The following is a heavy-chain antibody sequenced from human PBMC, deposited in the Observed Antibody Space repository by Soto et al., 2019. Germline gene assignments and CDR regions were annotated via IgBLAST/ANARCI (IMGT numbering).Heavy chain of an antibody. CDR2: IWYDGSNK. J-gene: IGHJ6*02. Sequence: SGGSLRLSCAASGFTFSSYGMHWVRQAPGKGLEWVAVIWYDGSNKYYADSVKGRFTISRDNSKNTLYLQVNSLRAEDTAVYYCARVQGTQQLAYYYYGMDVWGQGTTVTVS. D-gene: IGHD6-13*01. CDR1: GFTFSSYG. CDR3: ARVQGTQQLAYYYYGMDV. V-gene: IGHV3-33*01.